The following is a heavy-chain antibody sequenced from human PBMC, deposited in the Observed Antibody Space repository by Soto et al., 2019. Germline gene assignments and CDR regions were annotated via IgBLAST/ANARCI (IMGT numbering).Heavy chain of an antibody. D-gene: IGHD3-16*01. J-gene: IGHJ3*02. V-gene: IGHV6-1*01. CDR2: TYYRPKWKT. Sequence: SQTLSLTCAISGDSVSSNSAAWNWVRQAPSRGLEWLGRTYYRPKWKTDYAVSVRGRITISPDTSKNQFSLQLNSVTPGDTAVYYCARGDVIDIWGRGTMVTVSS. CDR1: GDSVSSNSAA. CDR3: ARGDVIDI.